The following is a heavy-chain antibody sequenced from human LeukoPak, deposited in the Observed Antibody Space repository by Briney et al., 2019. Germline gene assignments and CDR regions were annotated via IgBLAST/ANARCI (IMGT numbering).Heavy chain of an antibody. V-gene: IGHV3-15*01. D-gene: IGHD1-26*01. Sequence: GGSLRLSCAASGFPFNNAWMTWVRQIPGKGLECIGLIKSKTDGGTTDYAAPVKGRFTISRDDSKNTLYLQMNSLKTEDTAVYYCTTYSGSYLGYWGQGTLVTVSS. J-gene: IGHJ4*02. CDR3: TTYSGSYLGY. CDR2: IKSKTDGGTT. CDR1: GFPFNNAW.